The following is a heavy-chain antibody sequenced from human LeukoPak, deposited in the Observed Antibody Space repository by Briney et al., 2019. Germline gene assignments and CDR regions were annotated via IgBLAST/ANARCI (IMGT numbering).Heavy chain of an antibody. CDR3: ARGMHTPPSYYYGMDV. D-gene: IGHD2-2*02. CDR2: ISYDGSNK. V-gene: IGHV3-30-3*01. J-gene: IGHJ6*02. Sequence: GRSLRLSCAASGFTFSSYAMHWVRQAPGKGLEWVAVISYDGSNKYYADSVKGRFTISRDNAKNSLYLQMNSLRAEDTALYHCARGMHTPPSYYYGMDVWGQGTTVTVSS. CDR1: GFTFSSYA.